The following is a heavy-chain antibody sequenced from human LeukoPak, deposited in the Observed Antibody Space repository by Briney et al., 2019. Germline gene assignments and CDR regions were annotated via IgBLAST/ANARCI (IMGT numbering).Heavy chain of an antibody. CDR1: GFTFDDYA. J-gene: IGHJ4*02. CDR2: ISWNSGSI. Sequence: PGGSLRLSCAASGFTFDDYAMHWVRQAPGKGLEWVSGISWNSGSIGYADSVKGRFTISRDNAKNSLYLQMNSLRDEDTAVYYCARPTDYWGQGTLVTVSS. V-gene: IGHV3-9*01. CDR3: ARPTDY.